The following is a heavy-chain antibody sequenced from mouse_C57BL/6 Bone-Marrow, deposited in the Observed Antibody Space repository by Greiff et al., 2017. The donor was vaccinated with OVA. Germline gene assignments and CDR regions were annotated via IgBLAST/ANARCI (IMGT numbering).Heavy chain of an antibody. J-gene: IGHJ2*01. D-gene: IGHD3-3*01. Sequence: EVQLKESGPGLVKPSQSLSLTCSVTGYSITSGYYWNWIRQFPGNKLEWMGYISYDGSNNYNPSLKNRISIIRDTSKNQFFLKLNSVTTEDTATYYCARDRGWDFDYWGQGTTLTVSS. CDR3: ARDRGWDFDY. CDR1: GYSITSGYY. V-gene: IGHV3-6*01. CDR2: ISYDGSN.